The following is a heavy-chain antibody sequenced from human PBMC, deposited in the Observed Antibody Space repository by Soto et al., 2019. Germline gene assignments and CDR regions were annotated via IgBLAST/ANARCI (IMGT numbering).Heavy chain of an antibody. CDR2: IYYSGST. J-gene: IGHJ4*02. CDR3: ARQKVLRYFDWSGTDY. V-gene: IGHV4-59*08. Sequence: SETLSLTCTVSGGSISSYYWSWIRQPPGKGLEWIGYIYYSGSTYYNPSLKSRVTISVDTSKNQFSLKLSSVTAADTAVYYCARQKVLRYFDWSGTDYWGLGTLVTVSS. CDR1: GGSISSYY. D-gene: IGHD3-9*01.